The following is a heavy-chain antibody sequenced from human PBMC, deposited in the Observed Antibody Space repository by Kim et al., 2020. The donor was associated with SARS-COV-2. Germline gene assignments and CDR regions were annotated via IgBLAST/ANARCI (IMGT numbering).Heavy chain of an antibody. CDR2: IYYSGNT. CDR1: GGSISSSGYY. D-gene: IGHD6-19*01. Sequence: SETLSLTCTVSGGSISSSGYYWGWIRQPPGKGLEWIGHIYYSGNTYSNTSLRSRITLSVDASKNQFSLRLISVTAADTAVYYCARVNSGWFEIDFWGQGTLVTVSS. CDR3: ARVNSGWFEIDF. V-gene: IGHV4-39*07. J-gene: IGHJ4*02.